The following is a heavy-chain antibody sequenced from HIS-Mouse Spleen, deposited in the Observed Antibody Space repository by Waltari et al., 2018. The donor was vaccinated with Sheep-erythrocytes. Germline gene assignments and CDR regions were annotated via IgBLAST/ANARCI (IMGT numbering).Heavy chain of an antibody. Sequence: QLQLQESGPGLVKPSESLSLTCTVPAGAIISSSYYWGWIRPPPGKGLEWIGSIYYSGSTYYSPSLRRRVTIAGDTSKNQFSLKLSSVTAADTAVYYCARLYYYDSSGYYFDYWGQGTLVTVSS. CDR3: ARLYYYDSSGYYFDY. CDR2: IYYSGST. CDR1: AGAIISSSYY. D-gene: IGHD3-22*01. V-gene: IGHV4-39*01. J-gene: IGHJ4*02.